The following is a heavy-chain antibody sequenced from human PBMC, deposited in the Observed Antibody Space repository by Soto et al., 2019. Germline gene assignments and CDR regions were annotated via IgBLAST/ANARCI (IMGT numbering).Heavy chain of an antibody. J-gene: IGHJ6*02. D-gene: IGHD2-2*01. CDR1: GFTFSSYG. V-gene: IGHV3-33*01. Sequence: QVQLVESGGGVVQPGRSLRLSCAASGFTFSSYGMHWVRQAPGKGLEWVAVIWYDGSNKYYADSVKGRFTISRDNSKNTLCLQMNSLRAEDTAVYYCARDGDCSSTSCYYYYYYGMDVWGQGTTVTVSS. CDR3: ARDGDCSSTSCYYYYYYGMDV. CDR2: IWYDGSNK.